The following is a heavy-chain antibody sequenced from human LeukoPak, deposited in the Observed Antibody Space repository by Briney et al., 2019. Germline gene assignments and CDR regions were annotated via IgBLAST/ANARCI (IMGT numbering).Heavy chain of an antibody. D-gene: IGHD2-2*01. CDR3: ARDLLDIVVVPAATYYYYGMDV. J-gene: IGHJ6*02. V-gene: IGHV1-69*13. Sequence: SVKVSCKASGGTFSSYAISWVRQAPGQGLEWMGGIILIFGTANYAQKFQGRVTITADESTSTAYMELSSLRSEDTAVYYCARDLLDIVVVPAATYYYYGMDVWGQGTTVTVSS. CDR2: IILIFGTA. CDR1: GGTFSSYA.